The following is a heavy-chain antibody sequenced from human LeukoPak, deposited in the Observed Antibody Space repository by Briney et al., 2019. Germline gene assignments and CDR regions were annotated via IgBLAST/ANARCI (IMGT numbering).Heavy chain of an antibody. CDR3: AKSPDYGDYEL. Sequence: GGSLRLSCAASGFTVTTNNINWVRQAPGKGLEWVSILWNDGNSYFADSVKGRFSFSRDTSKNILYLQMNSLRVEDTAVYYCAKSPDYGDYELWGQGTLVTVSS. J-gene: IGHJ4*02. CDR1: GFTVTTNN. V-gene: IGHV3-53*01. D-gene: IGHD4-17*01. CDR2: LWNDGNS.